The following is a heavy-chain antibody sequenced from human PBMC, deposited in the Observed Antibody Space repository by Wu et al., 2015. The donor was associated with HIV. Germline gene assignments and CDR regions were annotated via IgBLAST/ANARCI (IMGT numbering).Heavy chain of an antibody. CDR2: IIPMFDRI. Sequence: QVHLVQSGAEVKKPGSSVKVSCKASGGTFSSRAISWVRQAPGQGLEWMGRIIPMFDRIHYKQKFQGRVVITADEATSTVYMELSSLSSDDTAKYYCVRGKSCCHGRRYCDGADCFNWDFEHWGQGTLIIVS. CDR3: VRGKSCCHGRRYCDGADCFNWDFEH. CDR1: GGTFSSRA. D-gene: IGHD2-15*01. V-gene: IGHV1-69*13. J-gene: IGHJ4*02.